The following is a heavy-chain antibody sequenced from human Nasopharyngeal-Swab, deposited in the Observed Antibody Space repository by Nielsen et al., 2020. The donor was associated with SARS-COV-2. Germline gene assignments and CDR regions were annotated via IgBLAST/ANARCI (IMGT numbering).Heavy chain of an antibody. D-gene: IGHD1-26*01. V-gene: IGHV4-59*12. J-gene: IGHJ4*02. Sequence: SETLSLTCTVSGDSISRYYWGWIRQPPGKGLKWIGDFSYSVITHYNASLKSRVTISLDTSKNQFSLKLSSVTAADTGVYYCAREVVGGLVDSWGQGILVTVSS. CDR2: FSYSVIT. CDR3: AREVVGGLVDS. CDR1: GDSISRYY.